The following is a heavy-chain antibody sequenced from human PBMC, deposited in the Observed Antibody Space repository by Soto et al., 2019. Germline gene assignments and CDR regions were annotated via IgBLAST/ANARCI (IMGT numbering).Heavy chain of an antibody. CDR1: GFTFDDYA. V-gene: IGHV3-9*01. CDR2: ISWNSGSI. D-gene: IGHD3-22*01. J-gene: IGHJ4*02. Sequence: ESGGGLVQPGRSLRLSCAASGFTFDDYAMHWVRQAPGKGLEWVSGISWNSGSIGYADSVKGRFTISRDNAKNSLYLQMNSLRAEDTALYYCAKDMAYDSTAIFDYWGQGTLVTVSS. CDR3: AKDMAYDSTAIFDY.